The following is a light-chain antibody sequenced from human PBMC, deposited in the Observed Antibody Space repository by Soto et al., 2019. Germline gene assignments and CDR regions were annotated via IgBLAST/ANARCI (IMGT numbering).Light chain of an antibody. Sequence: QSVLTQPPSVSAAPGQKVTISCSGSSSNIGGNSVSWYQQLPGTAPKLLIYDDNKRPSGIPDRFSGSKSGTSATLGITGFQTGDEADYYCGSWDSSLNALVFGTGTKVTVL. V-gene: IGLV1-51*01. CDR1: SSNIGGNS. J-gene: IGLJ1*01. CDR3: GSWDSSLNALV. CDR2: DDN.